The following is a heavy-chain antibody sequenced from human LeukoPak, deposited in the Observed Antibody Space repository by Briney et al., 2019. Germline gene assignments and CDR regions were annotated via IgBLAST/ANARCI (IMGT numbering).Heavy chain of an antibody. D-gene: IGHD6-6*01. V-gene: IGHV4-34*01. CDR3: ARGRGLAARRVAGAFDY. Sequence: SETLSLTCAVYGGSFSGYYWSWIRQPPGKGLEWIGEINHSGSTNYNPSLKSRVTISVDTSKNQFSLKLSSVTAADTAVYYCARGRGLAARRVAGAFDYWGQGTLVTVSS. J-gene: IGHJ4*02. CDR1: GGSFSGYY. CDR2: INHSGST.